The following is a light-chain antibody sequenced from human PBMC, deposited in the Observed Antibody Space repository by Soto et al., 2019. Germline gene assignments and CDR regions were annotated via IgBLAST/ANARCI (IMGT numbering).Light chain of an antibody. CDR3: QQYNNWWT. CDR2: GAS. J-gene: IGKJ1*01. V-gene: IGKV3-15*01. Sequence: EIVMTQSPATLSMSPGERATLSCRASQSVSNSLAWYQQKPGQAPRLLIYGASTRATGIPARFSGSGSGTEFTLTISSLQSEDFAVYYCQQYNNWWTFGQGTKVHIK. CDR1: QSVSNS.